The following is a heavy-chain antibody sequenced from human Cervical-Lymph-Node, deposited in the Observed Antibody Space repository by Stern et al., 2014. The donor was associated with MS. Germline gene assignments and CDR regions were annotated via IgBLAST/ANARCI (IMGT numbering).Heavy chain of an antibody. D-gene: IGHD4-11*01. V-gene: IGHV3-33*01. J-gene: IGHJ4*02. CDR3: ARAWGVTVTTSYFDY. CDR2: IWYDGSNK. Sequence: VQLEESGGGVVQPGRSLRLSCAASGFTFSSYGMHWVRQAPGKGLEWVAVIWYDGSNKYYADSVKGRFTISRDNSKNTLYLQMNSLRAEDTAVYYCARAWGVTVTTSYFDYWGQGTLVTVSS. CDR1: GFTFSSYG.